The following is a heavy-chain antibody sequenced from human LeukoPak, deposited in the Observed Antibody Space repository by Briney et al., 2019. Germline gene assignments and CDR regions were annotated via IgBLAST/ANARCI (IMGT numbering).Heavy chain of an antibody. Sequence: GGSLRLSCSASGFTFNNFALSWVRQAPGKGLEWVSAISSAGETAFYADSVRGRFTISRDNSKNTVYLQMNTLRIEDMAIYYCAKYYYDSRASRGGFDSWGQGTLVTVSS. D-gene: IGHD3-22*01. CDR1: GFTFNNFA. V-gene: IGHV3-23*01. CDR3: AKYYYDSRASRGGFDS. CDR2: ISSAGETA. J-gene: IGHJ4*02.